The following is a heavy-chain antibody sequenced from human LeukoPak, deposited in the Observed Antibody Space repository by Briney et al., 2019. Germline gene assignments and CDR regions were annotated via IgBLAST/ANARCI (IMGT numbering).Heavy chain of an antibody. CDR1: GFTFSSYA. CDR2: ISYDGSNK. J-gene: IGHJ4*02. D-gene: IGHD6-19*01. CDR3: ARDRGEQWLVNYFYY. V-gene: IGHV3-30-3*01. Sequence: PGGSLRLSCAASGFTFSSYAMHWVRQAPGKGLEWVAVISYDGSNKYYADSVKGRFTISRDNSKNTLYLQMNSLRAEDTAVYYCARDRGEQWLVNYFYYWGQGTLVTVSS.